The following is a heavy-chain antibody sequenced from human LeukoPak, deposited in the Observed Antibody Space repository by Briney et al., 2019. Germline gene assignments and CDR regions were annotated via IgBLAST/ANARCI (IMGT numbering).Heavy chain of an antibody. CDR3: AKRMGPSIAAADLDY. Sequence: GGSLRLSCAASGFTFSSYDMQWVRQAPGKGLEWVAVISYDGGNKFYADSVKGRFTISRDNSKNTLYLQMNSLRAEDTAVYYCAKRMGPSIAAADLDYWGQGTLVTVSS. V-gene: IGHV3-30*18. J-gene: IGHJ4*02. CDR2: ISYDGGNK. CDR1: GFTFSSYD. D-gene: IGHD6-13*01.